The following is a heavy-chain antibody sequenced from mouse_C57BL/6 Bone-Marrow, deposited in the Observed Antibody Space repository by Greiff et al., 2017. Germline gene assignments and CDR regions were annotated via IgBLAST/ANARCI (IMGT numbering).Heavy chain of an antibody. CDR3: AKTIYYDYDGPLPYAMDY. CDR2: IWSGGST. Sequence: VKLVESGPGLVQPSQSLSITCTVSGFSLTSYGVHWVRQPPGKGLEWLGVIWSGGSTDYNAAFISRLSISKDNSKSQVFFKMNSLQADDTAIYYCAKTIYYDYDGPLPYAMDYWGQGTSVTVSS. D-gene: IGHD2-4*01. J-gene: IGHJ4*01. CDR1: GFSLTSYG. V-gene: IGHV2-4*01.